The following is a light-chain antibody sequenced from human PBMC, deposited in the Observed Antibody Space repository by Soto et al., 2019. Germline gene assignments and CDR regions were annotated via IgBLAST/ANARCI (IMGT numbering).Light chain of an antibody. CDR3: CSYVGSSILM. CDR1: SSDVGRYNL. V-gene: IGLV2-23*02. CDR2: EVN. Sequence: QSALTQPASVSGSPGQSITISCTGTSSDVGRYNLVSWYQQLPGKAPKLIIYEVNERPSGISDRFSGSKSCNTASLTISGLQDEDEADDFCCSYVGSSILMFGGGTQLTVL. J-gene: IGLJ3*02.